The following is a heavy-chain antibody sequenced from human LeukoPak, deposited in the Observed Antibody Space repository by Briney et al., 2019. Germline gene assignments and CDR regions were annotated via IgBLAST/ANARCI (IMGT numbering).Heavy chain of an antibody. CDR2: IHYRGRT. CDR1: GGSISGYF. Sequence: PSETLSLTCTVSGGSISGYFWNWIRQPPGKGLEWIGYIHYRGRTNYNPSLKSRVTISVDTSKNQFSLSLSSVTAADTAVYYCARITFVVEGYGMDVWGQGTTVTVSS. J-gene: IGHJ6*02. D-gene: IGHD2-21*01. CDR3: ARITFVVEGYGMDV. V-gene: IGHV4-59*08.